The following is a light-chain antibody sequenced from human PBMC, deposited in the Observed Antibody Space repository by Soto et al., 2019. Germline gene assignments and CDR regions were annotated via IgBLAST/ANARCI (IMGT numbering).Light chain of an antibody. CDR3: QQFDDVPYS. CDR1: QDIINF. V-gene: IGKV1-33*01. J-gene: IGKJ2*03. CDR2: DAS. Sequence: DIQMTQSPSSLSASVGDRVTITCQASQDIINFLNWYQQKPGKAPKLLIYDASSLQTGVPSRFSGSGSGTDFSFTISSLQPEDIATYYCQQFDDVPYSFGQGTKVAIK.